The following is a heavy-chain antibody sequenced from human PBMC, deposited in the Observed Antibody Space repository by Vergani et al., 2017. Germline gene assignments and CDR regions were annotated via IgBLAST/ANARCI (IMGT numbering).Heavy chain of an antibody. V-gene: IGHV4-30-2*01. J-gene: IGHJ5*02. Sequence: QLQLQESGSGLVKPSQTLSLTCAVSGGSISSGGYSWSWIWQPPGKGLEWIGYIYHSGSTYYNPSLKSRVTISVDRSKNQFSLKLSSVTAADTAVYYCARTLAAASNWFDPWGQGTLVTVSS. D-gene: IGHD6-13*01. CDR3: ARTLAAASNWFDP. CDR1: GGSISSGGYS. CDR2: IYHSGST.